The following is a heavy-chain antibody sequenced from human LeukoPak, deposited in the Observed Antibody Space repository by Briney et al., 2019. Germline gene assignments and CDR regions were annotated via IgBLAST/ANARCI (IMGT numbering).Heavy chain of an antibody. J-gene: IGHJ3*02. V-gene: IGHV3-21*01. CDR3: ATDSDSGSPHGAFDI. D-gene: IGHD1-26*01. Sequence: GGSLRLSCAASGFTFSASTMNWVRQAPGKGLEWVSSIDSSGVSTFCVASLRGRFTISRDNAKNSLYLQMNSLRAEDTAVYYCATDSDSGSPHGAFDIWGQGTMVTVSS. CDR2: IDSSGVST. CDR1: GFTFSAST.